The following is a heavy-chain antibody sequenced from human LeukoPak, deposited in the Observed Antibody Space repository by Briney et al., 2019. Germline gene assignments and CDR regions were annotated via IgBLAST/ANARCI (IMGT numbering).Heavy chain of an antibody. D-gene: IGHD3-22*01. J-gene: IGHJ4*02. CDR2: IYYSGST. Sequence: SETLSLTCTVSGGSISSYYWSWIRQPPGKGLEWIGYIYYSGSTNYNPSLKSRVTISVDTSKNQFSLKLSSVTAADTAVYYCARGADPYYYDSSGYYLDYWGQGTLVTASS. CDR3: ARGADPYYYDSSGYYLDY. V-gene: IGHV4-59*01. CDR1: GGSISSYY.